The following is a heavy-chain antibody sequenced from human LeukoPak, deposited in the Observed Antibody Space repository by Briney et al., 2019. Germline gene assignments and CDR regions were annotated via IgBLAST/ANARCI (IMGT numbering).Heavy chain of an antibody. CDR1: GYTFTGYY. CDR3: ARLRYFDWLSEFDY. CDR2: INPNSGGT. Sequence: ASVKVSCKASGYTFTGYYMHWVRQAPGQGLEWMGWINPNSGGTNYAQKFQGRVTMTRDTSISTACMELSRLRSDDTAVYYCARLRYFDWLSEFDYWGQGTLVTVSS. V-gene: IGHV1-2*02. D-gene: IGHD3-9*01. J-gene: IGHJ4*02.